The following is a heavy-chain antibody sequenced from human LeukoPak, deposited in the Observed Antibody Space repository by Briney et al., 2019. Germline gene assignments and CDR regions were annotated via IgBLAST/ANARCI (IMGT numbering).Heavy chain of an antibody. CDR3: AKFGDYGDYDVWFDP. Sequence: PGGSLRLSCAASGFTFSSYAMHWVRQAPGKGLEWVAVISYDGSNKYYADSVKGRFTISRDNSKNTLYLQMNSLRAEDTAVYYCAKFGDYGDYDVWFDPWGQGTLVTVSS. V-gene: IGHV3-30-3*02. J-gene: IGHJ5*02. CDR1: GFTFSSYA. D-gene: IGHD4-17*01. CDR2: ISYDGSNK.